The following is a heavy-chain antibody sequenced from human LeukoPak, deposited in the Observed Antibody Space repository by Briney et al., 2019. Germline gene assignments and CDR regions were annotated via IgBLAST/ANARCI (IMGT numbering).Heavy chain of an antibody. D-gene: IGHD6-19*01. CDR2: IYYSGST. J-gene: IGHJ4*02. V-gene: IGHV4-39*01. Sequence: SETLSLTCTVPGGSISSSSYYWGWIRQPPGKGLEWIGSIYYSGSTYYNPSLKSRVTISVDTSKNQFSLKLSSVTAADTAVYYCARHSGSSGWYRDFDYWGQGTLVTVSS. CDR1: GGSISSSSYY. CDR3: ARHSGSSGWYRDFDY.